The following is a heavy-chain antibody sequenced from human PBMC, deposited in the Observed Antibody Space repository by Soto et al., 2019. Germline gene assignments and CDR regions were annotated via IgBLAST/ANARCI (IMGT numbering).Heavy chain of an antibody. D-gene: IGHD3-10*01. CDR2: IYYSGST. CDR3: ARAIGSDWNYYGSGTLWYWFDP. Sequence: QVQLQESGPGLVKPSETLSLTCTVSGGSISSYYWSWIRQPPGQGLEWIGYIYYSGSTNYNPSLKSRVTISVDTSKNQFSLKLSSVTAGDTAVYYCARAIGSDWNYYGSGTLWYWFDPWGQGTLVTVSS. CDR1: GGSISSYY. V-gene: IGHV4-59*01. J-gene: IGHJ5*02.